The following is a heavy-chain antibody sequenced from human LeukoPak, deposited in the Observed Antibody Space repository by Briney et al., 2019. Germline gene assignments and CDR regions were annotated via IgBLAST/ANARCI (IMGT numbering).Heavy chain of an antibody. V-gene: IGHV1-8*01. CDR2: MNPNSGNT. J-gene: IGHJ4*02. Sequence: GASVKVSCKTSGYTFTSYDINWVRQATGQGLEWMGWMNPNSGNTGYAQKFQGRVTMTRDTSMSTAYMELSSLRSEDTAVYYCARLTKSSAYYKYHFDYWGQGTLVTASS. CDR3: ARLTKSSAYYKYHFDY. CDR1: GYTFTSYD. D-gene: IGHD3-22*01.